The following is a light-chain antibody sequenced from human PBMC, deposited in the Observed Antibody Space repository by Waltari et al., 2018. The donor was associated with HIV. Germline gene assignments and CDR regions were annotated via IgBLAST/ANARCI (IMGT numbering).Light chain of an antibody. V-gene: IGKV1-NL1*01. J-gene: IGKJ4*01. CDR3: QQYLNGLLT. CDR2: GAS. Sequence: DIQMTQSPSSLSASVGDRVSITCRASQGLGNSLAWYQQKLGNAPKFLLHGASRLESGVPSRFSGSGSGTDFTLTIDNLQPEDFATYYCQQYLNGLLTFGGGTKVEI. CDR1: QGLGNS.